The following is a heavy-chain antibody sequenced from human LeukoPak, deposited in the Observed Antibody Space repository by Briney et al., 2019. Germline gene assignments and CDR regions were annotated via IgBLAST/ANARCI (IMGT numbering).Heavy chain of an antibody. CDR1: GYTFTSYY. CDR3: ARVVHLDAFDI. V-gene: IGHV1-46*01. D-gene: IGHD2-2*01. Sequence: ASVKVSCKASGYTFTSYYMHWVRQAPGQGLEWMGIINPSGGSTSYAQKLQGRVTMTTDTSTSTAYMELRSLRSDDTAVYYCARVVHLDAFDIWGQGTMVTVSS. CDR2: INPSGGST. J-gene: IGHJ3*02.